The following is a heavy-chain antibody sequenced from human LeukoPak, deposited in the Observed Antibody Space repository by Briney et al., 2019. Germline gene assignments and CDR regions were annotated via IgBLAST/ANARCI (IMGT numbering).Heavy chain of an antibody. CDR3: ARSRLGYSNFDF. D-gene: IGHD4-11*01. V-gene: IGHV3-53*01. CDR1: GFSVSNNY. CDR2: IYGGGGT. Sequence: PGGSLRLSCAASGFSVSNNYMHWVRQAPGKGLEGVPVIYGGGGTDYADSVKGRLTISRDTSTNTVYLQMNSLRAEDTAVYYCARSRLGYSNFDFWGQGALVTVSS. J-gene: IGHJ4*02.